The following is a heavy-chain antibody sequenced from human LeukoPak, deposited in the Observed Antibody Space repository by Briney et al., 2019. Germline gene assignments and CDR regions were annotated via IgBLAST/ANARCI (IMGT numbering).Heavy chain of an antibody. J-gene: IGHJ4*02. Sequence: GESLKISCKGSGYSFTSYWIGWVRQMPGKGLECMGIIYPGDSDTTYSPSFQGQVTLSADKSISTAYLQWSSLKASDTAMYYCARQPGIAVAGTRDYWGQGTLVTVSS. CDR1: GYSFTSYW. D-gene: IGHD6-19*01. CDR2: IYPGDSDT. V-gene: IGHV5-51*01. CDR3: ARQPGIAVAGTRDY.